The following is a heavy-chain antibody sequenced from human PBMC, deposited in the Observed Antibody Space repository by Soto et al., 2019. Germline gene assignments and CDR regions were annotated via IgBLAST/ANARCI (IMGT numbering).Heavy chain of an antibody. Sequence: GGSLRLSCSDSGFTVSSYEMDWVRQAPGKGLEWVAYISISGGTIYYGDSVEGRFTISRDNADNSLYLQMNSLRAEDTAVYYCTKEKSVINSGYDAFDIWGRGTVVTVSS. V-gene: IGHV3-48*03. D-gene: IGHD5-12*01. J-gene: IGHJ3*02. CDR1: GFTVSSYE. CDR2: ISISGGTI. CDR3: TKEKSVINSGYDAFDI.